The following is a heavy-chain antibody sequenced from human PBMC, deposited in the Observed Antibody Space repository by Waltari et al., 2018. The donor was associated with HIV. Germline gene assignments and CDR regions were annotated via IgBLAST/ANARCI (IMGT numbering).Heavy chain of an antibody. J-gene: IGHJ4*02. CDR2: ISPTGDST. CDR1: GFTFRNYY. Sequence: EVPLLESGGGLVQPGGCRRLSCADSGFTFRNYYINWVRQVPGKGLDVVSAISPTGDSTSDADSVKGRFTISRDNSKNTFYLQMNSLRAEDTAIYYCAKKGHLSGGNWKRDYFDYWGQGTLVTVSS. CDR3: AKKGHLSGGNWKRDYFDY. D-gene: IGHD2-15*01. V-gene: IGHV3-23*01.